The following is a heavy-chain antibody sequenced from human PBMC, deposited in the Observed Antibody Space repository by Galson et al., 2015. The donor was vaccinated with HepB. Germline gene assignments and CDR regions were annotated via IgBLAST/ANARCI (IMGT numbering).Heavy chain of an antibody. D-gene: IGHD6-6*01. Sequence: SLRLSCAASGFTFSSYIMHWVRQAPGKGLEYVSAISSNGGTTYYVDSVKGRFTISRDNSKNTLYLQMNSLRAEDTAVYYCARGLARYYFDYWGQRTLVTVSS. J-gene: IGHJ4*02. CDR3: ARGLARYYFDY. CDR1: GFTFSSYI. V-gene: IGHV3-64*04. CDR2: ISSNGGTT.